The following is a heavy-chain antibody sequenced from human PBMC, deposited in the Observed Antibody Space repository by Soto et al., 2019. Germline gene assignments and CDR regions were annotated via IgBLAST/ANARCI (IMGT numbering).Heavy chain of an antibody. J-gene: IGHJ4*02. Sequence: GGSLRLSCAASGFTFSSYGMHWVRQAPGKGLEWVAVIWYDGSNKYYADSVKGRFTISRDNSKNTLYLQMNSLRAEDTAVYYCARDSVRARRAGIQLWPPGYWGQGTLVTVSS. CDR1: GFTFSSYG. CDR2: IWYDGSNK. D-gene: IGHD5-18*01. V-gene: IGHV3-33*01. CDR3: ARDSVRARRAGIQLWPPGY.